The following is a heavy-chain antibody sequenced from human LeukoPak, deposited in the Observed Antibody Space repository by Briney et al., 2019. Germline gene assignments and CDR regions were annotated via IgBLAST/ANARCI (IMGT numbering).Heavy chain of an antibody. Sequence: GGSLKLSCAASGFTFSNAWMSWVRQAPGKGLEWVGRIKSKTDGGTTDYAAPVKGRFTISRDDSKNTLYLQMNSLKTEDTAVYYCTTGDQQLALDAFDIWGQGTMVTVSS. D-gene: IGHD6-13*01. J-gene: IGHJ3*02. V-gene: IGHV3-15*01. CDR1: GFTFSNAW. CDR3: TTGDQQLALDAFDI. CDR2: IKSKTDGGTT.